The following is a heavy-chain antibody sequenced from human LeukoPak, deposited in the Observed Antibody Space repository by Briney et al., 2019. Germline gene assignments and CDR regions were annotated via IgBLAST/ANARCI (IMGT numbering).Heavy chain of an antibody. CDR3: ARDSSKGYSYGDTDY. J-gene: IGHJ4*02. V-gene: IGHV3-11*01. CDR2: ISSSGSTI. D-gene: IGHD5-18*01. CDR1: GFTFSDYY. Sequence: GGSLRLSCAASGFTFSDYYMSWIRQAPGKGLEWVSYISSSGSTIYYADSVKGRFTISRDNAKNSLYLQMNSLRAEDTAVYYCARDSSKGYSYGDTDYWGRGTLVTVSS.